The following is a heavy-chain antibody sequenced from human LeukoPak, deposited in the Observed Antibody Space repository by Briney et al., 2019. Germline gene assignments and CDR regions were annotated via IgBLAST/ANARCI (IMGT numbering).Heavy chain of an antibody. V-gene: IGHV1-3*01. J-gene: IGHJ3*02. CDR2: INAGNGNT. CDR3: ARTTRSWYEDNDAFDI. CDR1: AYTFIIYT. D-gene: IGHD6-13*01. Sequence: ASVKVSCKASAYTFIIYTIHWVRQAPGQRLEWMGWINAGNGNTRYSQNFQGRVTITRDTSATTAYMELSSLRSEDTAVYYCARTTRSWYEDNDAFDIWGQGTTVTVSS.